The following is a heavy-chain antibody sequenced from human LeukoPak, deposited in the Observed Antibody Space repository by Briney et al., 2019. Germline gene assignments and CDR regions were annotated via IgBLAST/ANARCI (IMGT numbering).Heavy chain of an antibody. J-gene: IGHJ6*02. CDR3: ATRQRSGYYYGMDV. Sequence: GGSLRLSCAASGFTVSSNYMSWVRQAPGEGLEWVAIISSGGNTYYADSVKGRFTISRDNSKNTLYLQMNSLRAEDTVIYYCATRQRSGYYYGMDVWGQGTTVTVSS. D-gene: IGHD5-18*01. V-gene: IGHV3-53*01. CDR2: ISSGGNT. CDR1: GFTVSSNY.